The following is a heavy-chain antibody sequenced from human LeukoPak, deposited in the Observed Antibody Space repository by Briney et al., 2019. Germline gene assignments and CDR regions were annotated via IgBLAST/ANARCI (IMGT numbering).Heavy chain of an antibody. Sequence: PSETLSLTCTVSGGSISSYYWSWIRQPPGKGLEWIGYIYNSGGTNYNPSLKSRVTISVDTSKNQFSLKLSSVTAADTAVYYYARALYKGLDDAFDIWGQGTMVTVSS. CDR1: GGSISSYY. CDR2: IYNSGGT. D-gene: IGHD1-1*01. J-gene: IGHJ3*02. V-gene: IGHV4-59*01. CDR3: ARALYKGLDDAFDI.